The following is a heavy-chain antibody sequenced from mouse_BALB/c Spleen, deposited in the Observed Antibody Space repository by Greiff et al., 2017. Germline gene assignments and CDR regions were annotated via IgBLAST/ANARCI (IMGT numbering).Heavy chain of an antibody. J-gene: IGHJ1*01. CDR3: ARRITTVVEGVWYFDV. D-gene: IGHD1-1*01. V-gene: IGHV1S81*02. CDR1: GYTFTSYW. Sequence: QVQLQQPGAELVKPGASVKLSCKASGYTFTSYWMHWVKQRPGQGLEWIGEINPSNGRTNYNEKFKSKATLTVDKSSSTAYMQLSSLTSEDSAVYYCARRITTVVEGVWYFDVWGAGTTVTVSS. CDR2: INPSNGRT.